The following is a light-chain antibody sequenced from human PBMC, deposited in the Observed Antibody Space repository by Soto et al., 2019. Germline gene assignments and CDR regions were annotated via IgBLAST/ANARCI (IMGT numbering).Light chain of an antibody. V-gene: IGLV1-40*01. Sequence: QSVLTQPPSVSGAPGQRVTISCTRSSSNIGAGYDVHWYHQLPGTAPKLLIYGDRNRPSGVPDRFSGSRSGTSASLAISGLQAEDEADYYCQSYDSSLRAVLFGGGTKLTVL. CDR2: GDR. J-gene: IGLJ2*01. CDR1: SSNIGAGYD. CDR3: QSYDSSLRAVL.